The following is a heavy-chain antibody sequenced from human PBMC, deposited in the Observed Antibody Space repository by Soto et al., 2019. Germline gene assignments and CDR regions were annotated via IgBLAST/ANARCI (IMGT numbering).Heavy chain of an antibody. Sequence: EVQLLESGGGLVQPGGSLRLSCAASGFTFGNYAMNWVRPAPGKGLEWVSALSGSGGRANYADSVKGRFTISRDNSKNTLYLQMNSLRAEDTAVYYCAKPDYWGQGTLVTVSS. J-gene: IGHJ4*02. CDR2: LSGSGGRA. CDR1: GFTFGNYA. V-gene: IGHV3-23*01. CDR3: AKPDY.